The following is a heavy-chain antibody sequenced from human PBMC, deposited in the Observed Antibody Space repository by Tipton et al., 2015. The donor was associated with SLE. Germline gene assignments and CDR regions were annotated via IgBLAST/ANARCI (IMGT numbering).Heavy chain of an antibody. D-gene: IGHD4-17*01. J-gene: IGHJ3*02. V-gene: IGHV4-34*01. CDR1: GGSLNGYY. CDR3: ATTVTTTASYGAFDI. CDR2: INHGGAT. Sequence: TLSLTCAVYGGSLNGYYWSWIRQSPGKGLEWIGEINHGGATYYNPSLKSRVTMSVDSSRNQFSLRLTSVTVADTAVYYCATTVTTTASYGAFDIWGQGTSVTVSS.